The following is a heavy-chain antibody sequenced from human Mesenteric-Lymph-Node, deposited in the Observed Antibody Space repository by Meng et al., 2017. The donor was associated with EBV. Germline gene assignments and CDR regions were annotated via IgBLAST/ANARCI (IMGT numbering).Heavy chain of an antibody. Sequence: QGQLVQSGAEVKKPGSSVKVSCRASGGTFTDYAISWVRQAPGQGLEWMGGIVPIFGTTTYAQKFQGRLTITADEATSTAHMELHGLRSDDTALYFCARGAATMPLEYWGQGALVTVSS. V-gene: IGHV1-69*01. CDR1: GGTFTDYA. CDR3: ARGAATMPLEY. J-gene: IGHJ4*02. CDR2: IVPIFGTT. D-gene: IGHD5-12*01.